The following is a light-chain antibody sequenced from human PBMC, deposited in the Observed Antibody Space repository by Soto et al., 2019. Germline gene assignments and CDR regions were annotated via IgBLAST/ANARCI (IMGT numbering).Light chain of an antibody. Sequence: ENVLTQSPGTLSLSPGERATLSCRASQTVSSYLTWYQQRPGQAPRLLIPGASRRATGSPDRFSGSGSGTDFTLTISRLEPEDFALYYCQQYGTSPITFGQGTRLEIK. J-gene: IGKJ5*01. CDR2: GAS. CDR3: QQYGTSPIT. V-gene: IGKV3-20*01. CDR1: QTVSSY.